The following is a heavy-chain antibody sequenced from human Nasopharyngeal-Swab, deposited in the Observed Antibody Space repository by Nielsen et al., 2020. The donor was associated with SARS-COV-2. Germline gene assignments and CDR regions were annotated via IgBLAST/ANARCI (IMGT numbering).Heavy chain of an antibody. V-gene: IGHV3-74*01. CDR3: ARRYCSSTSCYTGYYGMDV. Sequence: GESLKISCAASGSTFSSYWMHWVRQAPGKGLVWVSRINSDGSSTSYADSVKGRFTISRDNAKNTLYLQMNSLRAEDTAVYYCARRYCSSTSCYTGYYGMDVWGQGTTVTVSS. CDR1: GSTFSSYW. CDR2: INSDGSST. J-gene: IGHJ6*02. D-gene: IGHD2-2*02.